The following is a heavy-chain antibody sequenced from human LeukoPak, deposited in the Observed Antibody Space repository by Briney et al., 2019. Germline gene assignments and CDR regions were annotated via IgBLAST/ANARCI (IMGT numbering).Heavy chain of an antibody. D-gene: IGHD3-10*01. Sequence: SETLSLTCTVSGGSISSGGYYWSWTRQHPGKGLEWIGYIYYSGSTYCNPSLKSRVTISVDTSKSQFSLKLSSVTAADTAVYYCARAPLTYHYGSGSYSHGTKFDPWGQGTLVTVSS. CDR1: GGSISSGGYY. J-gene: IGHJ5*02. V-gene: IGHV4-31*03. CDR2: IYYSGST. CDR3: ARAPLTYHYGSGSYSHGTKFDP.